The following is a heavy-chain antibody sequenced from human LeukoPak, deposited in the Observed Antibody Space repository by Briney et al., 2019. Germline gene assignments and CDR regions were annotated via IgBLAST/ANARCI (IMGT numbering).Heavy chain of an antibody. CDR3: ARDLILPHYYDSSGYPDY. D-gene: IGHD3-22*01. CDR2: ISSDGSNT. Sequence: GGSLRLSCAASEFSFSDYWMYWVRQAPGKGLVWVSRISSDGSNTLYTDSVKGRFTISRDNAKNTLFLQMNSLRVEDTAVYYCARDLILPHYYDSSGYPDYWGQGTLVTVSS. V-gene: IGHV3-74*01. J-gene: IGHJ4*02. CDR1: EFSFSDYW.